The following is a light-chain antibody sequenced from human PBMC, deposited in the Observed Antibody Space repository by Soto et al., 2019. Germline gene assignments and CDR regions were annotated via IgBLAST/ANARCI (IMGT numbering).Light chain of an antibody. J-gene: IGKJ4*01. CDR2: SAS. CDR3: QQSYSTLT. V-gene: IGKV1-39*01. Sequence: DSQMTQSPSSLSASVGDRVTITCRASQSISSFLNWYQHRPGKAPKLLIYSASTLQTGVPPRFSGSGSGTDFTLTISSLQPEDFAVYYCQQSYSTLTFGGGTKVEIK. CDR1: QSISSF.